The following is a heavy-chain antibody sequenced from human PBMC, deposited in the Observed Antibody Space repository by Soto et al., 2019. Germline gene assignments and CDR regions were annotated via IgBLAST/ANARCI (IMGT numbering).Heavy chain of an antibody. D-gene: IGHD5-12*01. CDR2: IKSKTDGGTT. J-gene: IGHJ6*02. V-gene: IGHV3-15*01. CDR3: TTGYSGYGPYYYYYGMDV. Sequence: EVQLVESGGGLVKPGGSLRLSCAASGFTFSNAWMSWVRQAPGKGLEWVGRIKSKTDGGTTDYAAPVKGRFTISRDDSKNTLYLQMNSLKTEDTAVYYCTTGYSGYGPYYYYYGMDVWGQGTTVTVSS. CDR1: GFTFSNAW.